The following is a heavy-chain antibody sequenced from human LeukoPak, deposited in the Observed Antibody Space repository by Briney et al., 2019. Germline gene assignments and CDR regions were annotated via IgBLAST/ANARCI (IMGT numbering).Heavy chain of an antibody. D-gene: IGHD2-2*01. CDR1: GGSFSGYY. CDR3: ASPGVVPAAMDSYGMDV. Sequence: KPSETLSLTCAVYGGSFSGYYWSWIRQPPGKGLEWIGEINHSGSTNYNPSLKSRVTISVDTSKNQFSLKLSSVTAADTAVYYCASPGVVPAAMDSYGMDVWGQGTTVTVS. CDR2: INHSGST. J-gene: IGHJ6*02. V-gene: IGHV4-34*01.